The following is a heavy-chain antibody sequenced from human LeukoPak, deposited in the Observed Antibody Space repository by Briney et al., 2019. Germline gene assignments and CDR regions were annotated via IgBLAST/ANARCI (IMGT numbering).Heavy chain of an antibody. CDR1: GGSISSSSYY. V-gene: IGHV4-39*07. J-gene: IGHJ3*02. CDR3: ARVAYCGGDCYSDAFDI. Sequence: SETLSLTCTVSGGSISSSSYYWGWIRQPPGKGLEWIGSIYYSGSTYYNPSLKSRVTISVDTSKNQFSLKLSSVTAADTAVYYCARVAYCGGDCYSDAFDIWGQGTMVTVSS. CDR2: IYYSGST. D-gene: IGHD2-21*02.